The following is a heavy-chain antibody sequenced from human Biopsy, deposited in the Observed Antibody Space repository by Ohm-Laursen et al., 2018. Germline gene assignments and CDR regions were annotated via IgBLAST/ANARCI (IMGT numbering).Heavy chain of an antibody. CDR1: GFTLSSYS. Sequence: SLRLSCAASGFTLSSYSMNWVRQTPGKGLEWVSTISSSSDNIYYVDSVKGRFTISRDNAKNSLYLQMNSLRAEDTAVYYCARSRGSSGIATIYYYGMDVWGQGNPGHRLL. V-gene: IGHV3-21*01. D-gene: IGHD3-10*01. CDR3: ARSRGSSGIATIYYYGMDV. CDR2: ISSSSDNI. J-gene: IGHJ6*02.